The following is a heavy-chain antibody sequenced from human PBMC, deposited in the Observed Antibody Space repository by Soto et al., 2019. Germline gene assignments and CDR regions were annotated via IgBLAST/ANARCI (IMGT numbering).Heavy chain of an antibody. D-gene: IGHD2-8*01. J-gene: IGHJ4*02. CDR2: IYYRGNT. CDR1: GGSISSLY. CDR3: ARFMGVSTRSSGYYCVS. Sequence: QVQLQESGPGLVKPSETLSLTCTVSGGSISSLYWSWLRQSPGKGLEWIGYIYYRGNTNYNPSLKCRDIFSVDTSKSQFSLKLISVTAADTAVYYCARFMGVSTRSSGYYCVSWGQGTLVTVSS. V-gene: IGHV4-59*11.